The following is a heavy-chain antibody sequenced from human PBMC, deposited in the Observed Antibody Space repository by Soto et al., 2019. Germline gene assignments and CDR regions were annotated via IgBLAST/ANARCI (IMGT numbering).Heavy chain of an antibody. J-gene: IGHJ4*02. Sequence: QVQLVQSGAEVKKPGASVKVSCKASGYTFTSYGISWVRQAPGQGLEWMGWISAYNGNTNYAQKLRGRVTMTTDTSTSTAYMELRSLRSDDTAVYYCARDRSYDSSGYYYAFDYWGQGTLVTVSS. CDR2: ISAYNGNT. D-gene: IGHD3-22*01. CDR1: GYTFTSYG. V-gene: IGHV1-18*01. CDR3: ARDRSYDSSGYYYAFDY.